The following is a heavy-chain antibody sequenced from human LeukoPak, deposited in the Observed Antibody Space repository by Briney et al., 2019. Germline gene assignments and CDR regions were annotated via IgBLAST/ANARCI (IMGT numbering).Heavy chain of an antibody. D-gene: IGHD6-19*01. CDR1: GGSISSYY. J-gene: IGHJ3*01. CDR2: IYYSGST. V-gene: IGHV4-59*01. CDR3: AREAYSSGQLQF. Sequence: PSETLSLTCTVSGGSISSYYWSWIRQPPGKGLEWIGYIYYSGSTNYNPSLKSRVTISVDTSKNQFSLKLSSVTAADTAVYYCAREAYSSGQLQFWGQGTMVTVSS.